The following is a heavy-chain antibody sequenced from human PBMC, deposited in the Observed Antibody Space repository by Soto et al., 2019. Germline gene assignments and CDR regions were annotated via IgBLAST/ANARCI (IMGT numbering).Heavy chain of an antibody. Sequence: GGSLRLSCAASGFTFSGSAMHWVRQASGKGLEWVGRIRSIANSYATAYAASVKGRFTISRDDSKNTAYLQMNSLKTDDTAVYYCTRLGTTTGDAFDIWGQGTMVTV. D-gene: IGHD1-1*01. CDR2: IRSIANSYAT. CDR1: GFTFSGSA. V-gene: IGHV3-73*01. J-gene: IGHJ3*02. CDR3: TRLGTTTGDAFDI.